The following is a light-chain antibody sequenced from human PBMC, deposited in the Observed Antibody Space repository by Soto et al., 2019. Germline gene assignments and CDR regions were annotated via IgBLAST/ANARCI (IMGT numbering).Light chain of an antibody. CDR1: QSISNW. V-gene: IGKV1-5*01. Sequence: DIQMTQSPSTLSASVGDRVTITCRASQSISNWLAWYQQKPGKAPELLIYDASSLNSGVPSRFSGSGSGTDFTLTISSLQPEDFATYYCQQSYSTPLTFGGGTKVDIK. CDR2: DAS. J-gene: IGKJ4*01. CDR3: QQSYSTPLT.